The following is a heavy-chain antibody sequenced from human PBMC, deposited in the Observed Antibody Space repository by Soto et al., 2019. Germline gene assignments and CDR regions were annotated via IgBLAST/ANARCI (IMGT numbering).Heavy chain of an antibody. CDR3: ARDSRKYYIFCFPGYYSND. CDR2: IYYSGST. Sequence: PSEPLSHTCTVSGGSISTYYWSWFRHPPGKGLEWIGYIYYSGSTNYNPSLKSRVTISVDTSKNQFSLKLSSVTAADTAVYYCARDSRKYYIFCFPGYYSND. V-gene: IGHV4-59*01. J-gene: IGHJ6*01. D-gene: IGHD3-3*02. CDR1: GGSISTYY.